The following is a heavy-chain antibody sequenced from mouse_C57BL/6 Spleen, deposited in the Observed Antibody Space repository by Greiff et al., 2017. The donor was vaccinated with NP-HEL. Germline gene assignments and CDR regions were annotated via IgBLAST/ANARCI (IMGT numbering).Heavy chain of an antibody. CDR3: ARGGLYGYENYFDY. V-gene: IGHV1-64*01. D-gene: IGHD2-2*01. J-gene: IGHJ2*01. CDR1: GYTFTSYW. CDR2: IHPNSGST. Sequence: QVQLQQPGAELVKPGASVKLSCKASGYTFTSYWMHWVKQRPGQGLEWIGMIHPNSGSTNYNEKFKSKATLTVDKSSSTAYMQLSSLTSEDSAVYYCARGGLYGYENYFDYWGQGTTLTVSS.